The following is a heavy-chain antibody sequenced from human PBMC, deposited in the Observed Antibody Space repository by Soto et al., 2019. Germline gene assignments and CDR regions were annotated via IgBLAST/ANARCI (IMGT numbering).Heavy chain of an antibody. V-gene: IGHV4-4*02. J-gene: IGHJ6*02. CDR3: ARDVAGELGYYGMDV. D-gene: IGHD1-7*01. CDR2: IYHSGST. Sequence: QVQLQESGPGLVKPSGTLSLTCAVSGGSISSSNWWSWVRQPPGKGLGWIGEIYHSGSTNYNPSLKSRATISVDKSTNQFSLKLSSVTAADPAVYYCARDVAGELGYYGMDVWGQGTTVTVSS. CDR1: GGSISSSNW.